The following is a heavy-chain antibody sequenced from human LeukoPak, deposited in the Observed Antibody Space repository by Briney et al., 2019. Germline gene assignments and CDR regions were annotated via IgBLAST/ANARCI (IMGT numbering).Heavy chain of an antibody. CDR2: ISSGGSTI. CDR1: GFTFSSFE. Sequence: GGSLRLSCAASGFTFSSFEMKWVRQAPGKGLEWVSYISSGGSTIYYADSVKGRFTISRDNAKNSLFLQMNSLRAEDTAVYYCARVLRYCSGGNCYSGGLGYMDVWGKGTTVTISS. V-gene: IGHV3-48*03. CDR3: ARVLRYCSGGNCYSGGLGYMDV. D-gene: IGHD2-15*01. J-gene: IGHJ6*03.